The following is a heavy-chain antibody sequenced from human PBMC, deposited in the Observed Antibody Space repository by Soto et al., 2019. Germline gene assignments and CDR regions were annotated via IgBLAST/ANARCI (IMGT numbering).Heavy chain of an antibody. CDR3: ARDRGHIVATTGGYYYGMDV. J-gene: IGHJ6*02. D-gene: IGHD5-12*01. Sequence: ASVKVSCKASGYTFTSYDINWVRQATGQGLEWMGWMNPNSGNTGYAQKFQGRVTMTRNTSISTAYMELSSLRSEDTAVYYCARDRGHIVATTGGYYYGMDVWGQGTTVTVSS. V-gene: IGHV1-8*01. CDR2: MNPNSGNT. CDR1: GYTFTSYD.